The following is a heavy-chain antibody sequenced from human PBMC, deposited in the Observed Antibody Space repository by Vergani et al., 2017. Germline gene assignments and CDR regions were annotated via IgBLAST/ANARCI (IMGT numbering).Heavy chain of an antibody. D-gene: IGHD4-11*01. CDR2: INHSGST. CDR1: GGSFSGYY. V-gene: IGHV4-34*01. Sequence: QVQLQQWGAGLLKPSETLSLTCAVYGGSFSGYYWSWIRQPPGKGLEWIGEINHSGSTNYNPSLKSRDTISVDTSKNQFSLKLSSVTAADTAVYYWARDAGRYSNDFGYWGQGTLVTVSS. CDR3: ARDAGRYSNDFGY. J-gene: IGHJ4*02.